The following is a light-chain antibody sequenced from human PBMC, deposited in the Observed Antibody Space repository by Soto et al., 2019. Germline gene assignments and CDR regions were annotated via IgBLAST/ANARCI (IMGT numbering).Light chain of an antibody. Sequence: EIVMTQSPDTLSVSPGERATLSCRASQSVSSSLVWYQQKPGQAPRLLIYGASTRATGIPARFSGSGSGTEFTLTVSSLQSEDFAVYYRQQYNNWPPTFGQGTKVDIK. V-gene: IGKV3-15*01. CDR2: GAS. CDR1: QSVSSS. J-gene: IGKJ1*01. CDR3: QQYNNWPPT.